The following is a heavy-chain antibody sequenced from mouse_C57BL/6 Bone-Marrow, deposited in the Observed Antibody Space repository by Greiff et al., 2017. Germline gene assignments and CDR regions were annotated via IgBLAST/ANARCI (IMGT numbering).Heavy chain of an antibody. V-gene: IGHV1-81*01. CDR3: ARFAAQATGY. CDR1: GYTFTSYG. CDR2: IYPRSGNT. D-gene: IGHD3-2*02. J-gene: IGHJ2*01. Sequence: VQLQQSGAELARPGASVKLSCKASGYTFTSYGISWVKQRTGQGLEWIGEIYPRSGNTYYNEKFKGKATLTADKSSSTAYMELRSLPSVDAAVYFSARFAAQATGYWGQGPTLTVSS.